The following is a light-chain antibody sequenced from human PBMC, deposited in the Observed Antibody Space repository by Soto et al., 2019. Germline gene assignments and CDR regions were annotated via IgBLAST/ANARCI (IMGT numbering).Light chain of an antibody. J-gene: IGKJ4*01. CDR3: QQFDNSMT. CDR2: GAS. Sequence: EMVLTQSPGTLSLSPGERATLSCRASQTVVSSYLAWYQQKPGQAPRLLIYGASSRAAGIPDKFTGSGSGTDFTLTISSVEPDDFAIYYCQQFDNSMTFGGGTKVDIK. V-gene: IGKV3-20*01. CDR1: QTVVSSY.